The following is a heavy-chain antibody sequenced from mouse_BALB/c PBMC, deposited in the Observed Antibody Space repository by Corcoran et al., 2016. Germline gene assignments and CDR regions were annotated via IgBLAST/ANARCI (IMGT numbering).Heavy chain of an antibody. CDR3: ARWDWYFDV. J-gene: IGHJ1*01. Sequence: EVQLKQSGAELVKPGASVKLSCTASGFNIKDTYMHWVKQRPEQGLEWIGRIDPANGNTKYDPKFQGKATITADTSSNTAYLQLSSLTSEDTAVYYCARWDWYFDVWGAGTTVTVS. CDR1: GFNIKDTY. V-gene: IGHV14-3*02. CDR2: IDPANGNT.